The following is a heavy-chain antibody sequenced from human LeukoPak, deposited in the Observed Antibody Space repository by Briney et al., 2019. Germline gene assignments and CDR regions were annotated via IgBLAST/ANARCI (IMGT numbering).Heavy chain of an antibody. Sequence: SETLSLTCTVSGGSISSSSYYWGWIRQSPGKGLEWIGGIYYSGSTYYNPSLKSRVTISVDTSKDQFSLKLNSVTAADTAVYYCARHSSRVIVVVNNWGQGTLVTVSS. CDR3: ARHSSRVIVVVNN. J-gene: IGHJ4*02. CDR1: GGSISSSSYY. V-gene: IGHV4-39*01. CDR2: IYYSGST. D-gene: IGHD3-22*01.